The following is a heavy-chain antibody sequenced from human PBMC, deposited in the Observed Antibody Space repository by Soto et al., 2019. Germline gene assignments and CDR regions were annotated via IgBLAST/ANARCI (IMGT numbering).Heavy chain of an antibody. Sequence: GGCMTPASAPSGLPLGSYSIGLVRQAPGSGLEWVSAISGSGGSTYYADSVKGRFTISRDNSKNTLYLQMNSLRAEDTSVYYGAKVNIVVVPAALDYWGQGTLVTVSS. CDR3: AKVNIVVVPAALDY. CDR1: GLPLGSYS. V-gene: IGHV3-23*01. D-gene: IGHD2-2*01. CDR2: ISGSGGST. J-gene: IGHJ4*02.